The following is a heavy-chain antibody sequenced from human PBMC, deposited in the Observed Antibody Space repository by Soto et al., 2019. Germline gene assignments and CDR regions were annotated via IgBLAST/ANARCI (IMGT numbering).Heavy chain of an antibody. CDR3: AKAPLGYCSSTSCYAGGYYYYYMDV. D-gene: IGHD2-2*01. CDR1: GFTFSSYA. V-gene: IGHV3-23*01. Sequence: GGSLRLSCAASGFTFSSYAMSWVRQAPGKGLEWVSAISGSGGSTYYADSVKGRFTISRDNSKNTLYLQMNSLRVEDTAVYYCAKAPLGYCSSTSCYAGGYYYYYMDVWGKGTTVTVSS. J-gene: IGHJ6*03. CDR2: ISGSGGST.